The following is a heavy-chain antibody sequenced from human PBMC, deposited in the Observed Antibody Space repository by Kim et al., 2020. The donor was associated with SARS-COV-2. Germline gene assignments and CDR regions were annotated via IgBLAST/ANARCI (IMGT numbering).Heavy chain of an antibody. Sequence: ASVKVSCKTSGYIFPRFTLHWVRQAPGQSPEFMGWINPANGNTKYLQKFQGRVTITTDTSANTAYMEVSKLTTEDTAVYYCARDGGYGWYAWTWGQGTTVTVSS. V-gene: IGHV1-3*01. D-gene: IGHD6-19*01. CDR2: INPANGNT. CDR3: ARDGGYGWYAWT. CDR1: GYIFPRFT. J-gene: IGHJ5*02.